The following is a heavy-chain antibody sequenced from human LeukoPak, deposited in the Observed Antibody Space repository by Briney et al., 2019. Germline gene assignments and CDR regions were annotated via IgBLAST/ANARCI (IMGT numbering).Heavy chain of an antibody. CDR3: AKDTGVQFLEPAF. V-gene: IGHV3-33*06. CDR2: IWFDGSVK. J-gene: IGHJ1*01. CDR1: GFTFNTYG. Sequence: GGSLRLSCAASGFTFNTYGMHWVRQAPGQGLEWVPAIWFDGSVKHYSDAVKDRFTISRDNSLNTLYLQMNSLRVEDTSIYYCAKDTGVQFLEPAFWGQGTLVTVSS. D-gene: IGHD3-3*01.